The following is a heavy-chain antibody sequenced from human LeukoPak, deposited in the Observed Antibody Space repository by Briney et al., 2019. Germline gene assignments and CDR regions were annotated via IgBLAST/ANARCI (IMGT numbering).Heavy chain of an antibody. CDR3: ARNSGYDLHSYYYYYMDV. CDR1: GYTFTSYD. J-gene: IGHJ6*03. V-gene: IGHV1-8*01. D-gene: IGHD5-12*01. CDR2: MNPNSGNT. Sequence: GASVKVSCKASGYTFTSYDINWVRQATGQGLEWMGWMNPNSGNTGYAQKFQGRVTMTRNTSISTAYMELSSLRSEDTAVYYCARNSGYDLHSYYYYYMDVWGKGTTATVSS.